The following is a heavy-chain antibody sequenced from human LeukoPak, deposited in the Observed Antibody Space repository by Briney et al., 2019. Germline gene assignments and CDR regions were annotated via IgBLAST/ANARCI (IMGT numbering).Heavy chain of an antibody. CDR2: ILYGGSDK. D-gene: IGHD2-15*01. V-gene: IGHV3-30*02. Sequence: GGSLRLSCAASGFTFSTYGMHWVRQAPGKGLEWVAFILYGGSDKFSADSVKGRFTISRDNYKNTLYLQMDSLRAEDTAVYYCAKDKGIYCSGGSCYRFDYWGQETLVTVSS. CDR1: GFTFSTYG. CDR3: AKDKGIYCSGGSCYRFDY. J-gene: IGHJ4*02.